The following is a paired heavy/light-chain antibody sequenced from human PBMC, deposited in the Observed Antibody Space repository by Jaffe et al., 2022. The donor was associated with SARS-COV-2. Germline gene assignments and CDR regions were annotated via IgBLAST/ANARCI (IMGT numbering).Heavy chain of an antibody. CDR2: ISSSGSTI. CDR3: ARVGYCSSTSCSYYYYYGMDV. Sequence: EVQLVESGGGLVQPGGSLRLSCAASGFTFSSYEMNWVRQAPGKGLEWVSYISSSGSTIYYADSVKGRFTISRDNAKNSLYLQMNSLRAEDTAVYYCARVGYCSSTSCSYYYYYGMDVWGQGTTVTVSS. J-gene: IGHJ6*02. D-gene: IGHD2-2*01. CDR1: GFTFSSYE. V-gene: IGHV3-48*03.
Light chain of an antibody. J-gene: IGKJ5*01. CDR2: GAS. Sequence: EIVMTQSPATLSVSPGERATLSCRASQSVSSNLAWYQQKPGQAPRLLIYGASTRATGIPARFSGSGSGTEFTLTISSLQSEDFAVYYCQQYNNWRNTFGQGTRLEIK. CDR3: QQYNNWRNT. CDR1: QSVSSN. V-gene: IGKV3-15*01.